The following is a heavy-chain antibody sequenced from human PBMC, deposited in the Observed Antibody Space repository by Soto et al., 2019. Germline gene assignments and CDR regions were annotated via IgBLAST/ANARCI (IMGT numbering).Heavy chain of an antibody. Sequence: PGGSLSLSCAASGFTFSDSYMTWLRQAPGKGLEWVSYISGSGETTYYVDSVKGRFTVSRDNAKKSLYLQMNSLRAEDTAVYYCASDPYYYASEYWGQGTLVTVSS. D-gene: IGHD3-10*01. V-gene: IGHV3-11*01. J-gene: IGHJ4*02. CDR3: ASDPYYYASEY. CDR2: ISGSGETT. CDR1: GFTFSDSY.